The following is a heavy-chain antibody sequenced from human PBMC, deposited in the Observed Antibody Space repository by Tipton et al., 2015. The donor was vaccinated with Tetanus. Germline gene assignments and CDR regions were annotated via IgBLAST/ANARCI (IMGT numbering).Heavy chain of an antibody. Sequence: SLRLSCAASGFTFSSYGMHWVRQAPGKGLEWVAVIWYDGSNKYYTDSVKGRFTISRDNSKNTLYLQMNGLRAEDTAEYYCARGRGYESPYYYYGMDVWGQGTTVTVSS. J-gene: IGHJ6*02. CDR1: GFTFSSYG. CDR2: IWYDGSNK. CDR3: ARGRGYESPYYYYGMDV. D-gene: IGHD5-12*01. V-gene: IGHV3-33*01.